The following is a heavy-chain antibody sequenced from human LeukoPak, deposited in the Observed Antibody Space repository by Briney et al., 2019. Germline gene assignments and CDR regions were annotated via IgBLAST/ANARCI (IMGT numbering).Heavy chain of an antibody. V-gene: IGHV3-33*01. J-gene: IGHJ5*02. Sequence: GESLKISCAASGFTFSSYGMHWVRQASGKGLEWVAVIWYDGSNKYYADSVKGRFTISRDNSKDTLYLQMNSLRAEDTAVYYCARVAVAGNLNNWFDPWGQGTLVTVSS. CDR2: IWYDGSNK. CDR3: ARVAVAGNLNNWFDP. D-gene: IGHD6-19*01. CDR1: GFTFSSYG.